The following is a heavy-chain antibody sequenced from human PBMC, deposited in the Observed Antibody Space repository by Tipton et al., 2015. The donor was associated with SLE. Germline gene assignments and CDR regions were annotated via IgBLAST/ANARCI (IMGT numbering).Heavy chain of an antibody. J-gene: IGHJ3*02. D-gene: IGHD7-27*01. CDR2: IYTSGST. CDR3: AREGVQLGKDAFDI. Sequence: LRLSCTVSGGSISSGSYYWSWIRQPAGKGLELIGRIYTSGSTSYNPSLRSRVSISVDTSKNQFSLMLISVTAADTAVYYCAREGVQLGKDAFDIWGQGTMVTVSS. V-gene: IGHV4-61*02. CDR1: GGSISSGSYY.